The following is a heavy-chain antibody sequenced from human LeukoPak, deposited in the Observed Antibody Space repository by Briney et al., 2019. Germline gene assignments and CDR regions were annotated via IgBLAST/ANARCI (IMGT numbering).Heavy chain of an antibody. CDR1: GFTFDDYA. CDR3: AKESDKRTTLGAFDI. V-gene: IGHV3-9*03. Sequence: SGGSLRLSCAASGFTFDDYAMHWVRQAPGKGLEWVSGISWNSGSIGYADSVKGRFTISRDNAKNSLYLQMNSLRAEDMALYYCAKESDKRTTLGAFDIWGQGTMVTVSS. J-gene: IGHJ3*02. D-gene: IGHD2-2*01. CDR2: ISWNSGSI.